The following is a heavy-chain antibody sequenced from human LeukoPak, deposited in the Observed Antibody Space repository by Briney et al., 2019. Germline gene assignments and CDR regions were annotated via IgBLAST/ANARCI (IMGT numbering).Heavy chain of an antibody. Sequence: GGSLRLSCAASGFTFDDYAMHWVRQGPGKGPEWVSLISWDGGSTYYADSVKGRFTISRDNAKNSLYLQMNSLRAEDTAVYYCARDLSSGWYFDYWGQGTLVTVSS. J-gene: IGHJ4*02. V-gene: IGHV3-43D*03. CDR3: ARDLSSGWYFDY. D-gene: IGHD6-19*01. CDR2: ISWDGGST. CDR1: GFTFDDYA.